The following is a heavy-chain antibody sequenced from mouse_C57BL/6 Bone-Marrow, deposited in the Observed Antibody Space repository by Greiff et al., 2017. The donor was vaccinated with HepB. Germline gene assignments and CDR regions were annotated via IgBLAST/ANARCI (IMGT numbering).Heavy chain of an antibody. D-gene: IGHD1-1*01. CDR1: GYTFTSYT. V-gene: IGHV1-4*01. CDR3: VYYSWFAY. Sequence: QVQLQQSGAELARHGASVKMSCKASGYTFTSYTMHWVKQRPGEGLEWIGYINPGRGYTKYNQKFKDKATLTADKSSSTAYMQLSSLTSEDSAVYYCVYYSWFAYWGQGTRVTVSA. J-gene: IGHJ3*01. CDR2: INPGRGYT.